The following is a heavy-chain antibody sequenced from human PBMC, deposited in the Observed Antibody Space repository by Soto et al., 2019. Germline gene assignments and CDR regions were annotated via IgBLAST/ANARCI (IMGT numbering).Heavy chain of an antibody. J-gene: IGHJ4*02. CDR3: ASVGYCSSTSCYAMDY. CDR2: IKNDGSNK. CDR1: GFTFSSYW. V-gene: IGHV3-33*08. D-gene: IGHD2-2*03. Sequence: GGSLRLSCAASGFTFSSYWMHWVRQAPGKGLVWVAVIKNDGSNKYYADSVKGRFTISRDNSKNTLYLQMNSLRAEDTAVYYCASVGYCSSTSCYAMDYWGQGTLVTVSS.